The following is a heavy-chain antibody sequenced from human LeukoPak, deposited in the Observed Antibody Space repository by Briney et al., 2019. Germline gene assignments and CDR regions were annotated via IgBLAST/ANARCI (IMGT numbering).Heavy chain of an antibody. CDR1: GFTFRNYC. V-gene: IGHV3-23*01. CDR3: AKGGSSWSLYYNGMDV. D-gene: IGHD6-13*01. Sequence: PGGSLRLSCAASGFTFRNYCMNWVRQAPGKGLEWVSAISGGGGTTNYADSVKGRFTISRDNSKNTLHLQMNSLRAEDTAVYYCAKGGSSWSLYYNGMDVWGPGTTVIVSS. CDR2: ISGGGGTT. J-gene: IGHJ6*02.